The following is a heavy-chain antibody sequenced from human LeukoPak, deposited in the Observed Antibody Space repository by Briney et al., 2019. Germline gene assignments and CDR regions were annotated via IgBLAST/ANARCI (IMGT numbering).Heavy chain of an antibody. CDR1: GYRFTSYL. D-gene: IGHD6-13*01. CDR3: ARHASYSSSRNWFDP. CDR2: IYPGDSDT. V-gene: IGHV5-51*01. Sequence: GESLKISCKGSGYRFTSYLVSWVRQMPGKGLEWMGIIYPGDSDTRYSPSFQGQVTISADKSISTAYLQWSSLKASDTAMYYCARHASYSSSRNWFDPWGQGTLVTVSS. J-gene: IGHJ5*02.